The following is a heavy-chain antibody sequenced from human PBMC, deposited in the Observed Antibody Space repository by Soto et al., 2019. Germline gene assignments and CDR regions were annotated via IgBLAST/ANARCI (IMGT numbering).Heavy chain of an antibody. V-gene: IGHV1-18*01. CDR2: MSPNNGHT. J-gene: IGHJ4*02. CDR3: ATSTSSGSDY. Sequence: ASVKVSCKASGYSFPTYGISWVRQAPGQGLEWMGWMSPNNGHTNYAQKVQGRVTMTADTSIGTAYLQWSSLKASDTAMYYCATSTSSGSDYWGQGTLVTVSS. D-gene: IGHD6-19*01. CDR1: GYSFPTYG.